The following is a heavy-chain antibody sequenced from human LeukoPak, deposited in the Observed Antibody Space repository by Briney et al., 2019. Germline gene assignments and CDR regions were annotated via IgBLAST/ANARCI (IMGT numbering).Heavy chain of an antibody. CDR1: GFTFTKFW. CDR3: AASMGVVVVAATSFDY. CDR2: IKEDGSEK. D-gene: IGHD2-15*01. J-gene: IGHJ4*02. V-gene: IGHV3-7*03. Sequence: GGSLRLSCAASGFTFTKFWMNWVRQAPGKGLEWVANIKEDGSEKYYVDSVKGRFTISRDNAKNSLYLQMNSLRAEDTAVYYCAASMGVVVVAATSFDYWGQGTLVTVSS.